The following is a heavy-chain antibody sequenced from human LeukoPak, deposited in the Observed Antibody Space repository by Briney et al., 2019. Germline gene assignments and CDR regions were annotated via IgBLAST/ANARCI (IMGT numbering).Heavy chain of an antibody. J-gene: IGHJ6*02. CDR1: GYTFTSYY. V-gene: IGHV1-2*02. CDR2: INPNSGGT. D-gene: IGHD1-1*01. CDR3: ARVYAGTDYGMDV. Sequence: ASVKVSCKASGYTFTSYYMHWVRQAPGQGLEWMGWINPNSGGTNYAQKFQGRVTMTRDTSISTAYMELSRLRSDDTAVYYCARVYAGTDYGMDVWGQGTTVTVSS.